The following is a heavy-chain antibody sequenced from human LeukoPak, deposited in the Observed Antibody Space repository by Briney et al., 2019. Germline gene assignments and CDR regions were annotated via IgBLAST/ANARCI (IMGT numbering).Heavy chain of an antibody. CDR1: GGSFSGYY. Sequence: PSETLSLTCAVYGGSFSGYYWSWIRQPPGKGLEWIGEINHSGSTNYNPSLKSRATISVDTSKNQFSLKLSSVTAADTAVYYCARQGPTLYYDILTGYYHIGALDYWGQGTLVTVSS. V-gene: IGHV4-34*01. CDR3: ARQGPTLYYDILTGYYHIGALDY. D-gene: IGHD3-9*01. J-gene: IGHJ4*02. CDR2: INHSGST.